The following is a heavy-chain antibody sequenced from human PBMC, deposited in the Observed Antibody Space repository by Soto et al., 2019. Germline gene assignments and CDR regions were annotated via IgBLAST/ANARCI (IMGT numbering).Heavy chain of an antibody. J-gene: IGHJ6*02. Sequence: TLSLTCTVSGGSVSSGSYYWSWIRQPPGKGLEWIGYIYYSGSTNYNPSLKSRVTISVDTSKNQFSLKLSSVTAADTAVYYCARNYGDLQYYYYYYGMDVWGQGTTVTVSS. CDR2: IYYSGST. CDR1: GGSVSSGSYY. V-gene: IGHV4-61*01. D-gene: IGHD4-17*01. CDR3: ARNYGDLQYYYYYYGMDV.